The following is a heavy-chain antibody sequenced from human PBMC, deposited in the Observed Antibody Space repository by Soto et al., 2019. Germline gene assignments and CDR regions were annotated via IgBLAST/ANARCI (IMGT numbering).Heavy chain of an antibody. CDR3: ARDTPRGYSYGSFDY. J-gene: IGHJ4*02. CDR2: IYYSGST. V-gene: IGHV4-31*03. CDR1: GGSISSGGYY. Sequence: SETLSLTCTVSGGSISSGGYYWSWIRQHPGKGLEWIGYIYYSGSTYYNPSLKSRVTISVDTSKNQFSLKLSSVTAADTAVYYCARDTPRGYSYGSFDYWGQGTLVTVYS. D-gene: IGHD5-18*01.